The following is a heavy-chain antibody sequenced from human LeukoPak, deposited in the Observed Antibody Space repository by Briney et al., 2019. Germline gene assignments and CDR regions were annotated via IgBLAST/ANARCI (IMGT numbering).Heavy chain of an antibody. CDR1: GYTFTSYG. D-gene: IGHD3-3*01. Sequence: ASVKVSCKASGYTFTSYGISWVRQAPGQGLEWMGWISGYNGNTNYAQKLQGRVTMTTDTSTSTAYMELRSLRSDDTAVYYCARASWDYDFWSGYYTYNWFDPWGQGTLVTVSS. J-gene: IGHJ5*02. CDR3: ARASWDYDFWSGYYTYNWFDP. CDR2: ISGYNGNT. V-gene: IGHV1-18*01.